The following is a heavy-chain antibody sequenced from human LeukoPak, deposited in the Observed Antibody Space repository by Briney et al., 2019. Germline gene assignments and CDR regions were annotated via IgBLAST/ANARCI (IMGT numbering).Heavy chain of an antibody. J-gene: IGHJ4*02. D-gene: IGHD6-19*01. CDR1: GYTFTSYY. V-gene: IGHV1-46*01. CDR2: INPSGGST. CDR3: ARELYSSGWLYYFDY. Sequence: APVKVSCKASGYTFTSYYMHWVRQAPGQGLEWMGIINPSGGSTSYAQKFQGRVTMARDMSTSTVYMELSSLRSEDTAVYYCARELYSSGWLYYFDYWGQGTLVTVSS.